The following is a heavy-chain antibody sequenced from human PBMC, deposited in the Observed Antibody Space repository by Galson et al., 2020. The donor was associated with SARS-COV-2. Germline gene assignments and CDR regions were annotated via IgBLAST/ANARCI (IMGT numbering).Heavy chain of an antibody. J-gene: IGHJ4*02. CDR3: SREGWQGGY. Sequence: GGSLRISCEVSGFTFNDFWMSWFRQAPGKGLEWVANIKGDGSETNYADFVKGRFSISRDNAATSLYLQMNSLRVEDSAVYYCSREGWQGGYWGQGTRVTVSS. CDR2: IKGDGSET. CDR1: GFTFNDFW. D-gene: IGHD6-19*01. V-gene: IGHV3-7*01.